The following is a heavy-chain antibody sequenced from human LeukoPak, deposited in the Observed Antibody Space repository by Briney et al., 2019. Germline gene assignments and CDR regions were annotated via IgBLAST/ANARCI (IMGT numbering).Heavy chain of an antibody. V-gene: IGHV1-69*04. J-gene: IGHJ4*02. CDR3: ARGLDSSVGYFDY. D-gene: IGHD3-22*01. CDR2: IIPIFGIA. CDR1: GGTFSSYA. Sequence: SVKVSCKAPGGTFSSYAISWVRQAPGQGLEWMGRIIPIFGIANYAQKFQGRVTITADKSTSTAYMELSSLRSEDTAVYYCARGLDSSVGYFDYWGQGTLVTVSS.